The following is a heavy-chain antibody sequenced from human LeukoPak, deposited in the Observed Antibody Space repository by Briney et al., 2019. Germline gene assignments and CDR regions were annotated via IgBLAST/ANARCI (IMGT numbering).Heavy chain of an antibody. CDR2: IYYSGST. D-gene: IGHD1-1*01. J-gene: IGHJ3*02. CDR1: GGSISSGDYY. V-gene: IGHV4-30-4*08. CDR3: ARGETTRAFDI. Sequence: PSETLPLTCTVSGGSISSGDYYWSWIRQPPGKGLEWIGYIYYSGSTYYNPSLKSRVTISVDTSKNQFSLKLSSVTAADTAVYYCARGETTRAFDIWGQGTMVTVSS.